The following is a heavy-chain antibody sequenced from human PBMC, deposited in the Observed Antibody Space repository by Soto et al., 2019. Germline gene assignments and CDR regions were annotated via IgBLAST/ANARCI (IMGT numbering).Heavy chain of an antibody. CDR1: GYTFTGYY. V-gene: IGHV1-2*02. D-gene: IGHD6-6*01. CDR3: ASYSSSSVYYYYGMDV. Sequence: ASVKVSCKASGYTFTGYYMHWVRQAPGQGLEWMGWINPTSGGTNYAQTFQGRVTMTRDTSISKAYMELSRLRSDDTAVYYCASYSSSSVYYYYGMDVWGQGTTVTVSS. CDR2: INPTSGGT. J-gene: IGHJ6*02.